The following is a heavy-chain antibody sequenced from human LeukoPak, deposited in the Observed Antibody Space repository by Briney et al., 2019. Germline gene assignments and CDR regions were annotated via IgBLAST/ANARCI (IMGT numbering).Heavy chain of an antibody. D-gene: IGHD4-11*01. CDR1: GGSISSSSYY. J-gene: IGHJ5*02. CDR3: ARGRFTVTAGWLDP. Sequence: PSETLSLTCTVSGGSISSSSYYWGWIRQPPGKGLEWIGSIYYSGSTYYNPSLKSRVTISVDTSKNQFSLKLSSVTAADPAVYYCARGRFTVTAGWLDPWGQGTLVTVSS. CDR2: IYYSGST. V-gene: IGHV4-39*07.